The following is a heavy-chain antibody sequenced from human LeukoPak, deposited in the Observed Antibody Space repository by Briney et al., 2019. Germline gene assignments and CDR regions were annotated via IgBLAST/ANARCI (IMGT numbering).Heavy chain of an antibody. CDR1: GGSISSYY. CDR3: AREELLWFGELYYFDY. D-gene: IGHD3-10*01. Sequence: SGTLSLTCTVSGGSISSYYWSWIRQPAGKGLEWIGRIYTSGSTNYNPSLKSRVTMSVDTAKNQFSLKLSSVTAADTAVYYCAREELLWFGELYYFDYWGQGTLVTVSS. CDR2: IYTSGST. J-gene: IGHJ4*02. V-gene: IGHV4-4*07.